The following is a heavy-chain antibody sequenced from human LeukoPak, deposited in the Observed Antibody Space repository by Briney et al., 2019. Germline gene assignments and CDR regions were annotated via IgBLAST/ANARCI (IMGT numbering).Heavy chain of an antibody. Sequence: GGSLRLSCAASGFTFDTTDMTWVRQAPGKGPEWLSCISGTGDRTYYADSVRGRFTISRDNSKNMLYLQMTSLRVEDMATYYCVKNSGIWSFWGRGTLAAVSS. CDR1: GFTFDTTD. CDR2: ISGTGDRT. CDR3: VKNSGIWSF. D-gene: IGHD1-26*01. V-gene: IGHV3-23*01. J-gene: IGHJ4*02.